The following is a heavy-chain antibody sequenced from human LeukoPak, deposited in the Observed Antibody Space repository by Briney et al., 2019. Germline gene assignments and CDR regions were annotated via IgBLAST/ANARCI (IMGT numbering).Heavy chain of an antibody. CDR3: AKAASGNWNDVSDY. D-gene: IGHD1-20*01. CDR1: GFTFRGYA. V-gene: IGHV3-23*01. Sequence: GGSLRLSCAASGFTFRGYAMSWVRQAPGKGLGWVSAISGRGVSTSYADSVRGRFTISRDNSKNTLYLQMNSLRAEDTAVYYCAKAASGNWNDVSDYWGQGTLVTVSS. CDR2: ISGRGVST. J-gene: IGHJ4*02.